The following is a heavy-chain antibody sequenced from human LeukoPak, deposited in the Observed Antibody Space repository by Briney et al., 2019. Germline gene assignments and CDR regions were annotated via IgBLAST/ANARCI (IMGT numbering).Heavy chain of an antibody. J-gene: IGHJ4*02. CDR3: ARGPFDGYYFDY. V-gene: IGHV1-46*01. CDR2: INPSGGIT. CDR1: GYTFTSYY. Sequence: GASVKVSSKASGYTFTSYYMHWVRQAPGQGLEWMGIINPSGGITSYAQKFQGRVTMTRDTSTSTVYMELSSLRSEDTAVYYCARGPFDGYYFDYWGQGTLVTVSS. D-gene: IGHD3-22*01.